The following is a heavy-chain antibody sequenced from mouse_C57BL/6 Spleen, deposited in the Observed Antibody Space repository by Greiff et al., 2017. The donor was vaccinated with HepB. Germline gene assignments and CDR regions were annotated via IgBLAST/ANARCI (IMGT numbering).Heavy chain of an antibody. D-gene: IGHD2-2*01. V-gene: IGHV5-17*01. CDR3: AKIYYGYGYAMDY. Sequence: EVQLVESGGGLVKPGGSLKLSCAASGFTFSDYGMHWVRQAPEKGLEWVAYISSGSSTIYYADTVKGRFTISRDNAKNTLFLQMTSLRSEDTAMYYCAKIYYGYGYAMDYWGQGTSVTVSS. CDR2: ISSGSSTI. J-gene: IGHJ4*01. CDR1: GFTFSDYG.